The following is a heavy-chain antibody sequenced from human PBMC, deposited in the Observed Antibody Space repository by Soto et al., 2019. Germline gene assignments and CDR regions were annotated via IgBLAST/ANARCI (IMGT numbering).Heavy chain of an antibody. Sequence: GGSLRLSCAASGFTFSSYAVSWVRQAPGKKLEWVSSISGSGGHTYYADSVEGRFTISRDNFKNTLYLQMNSLEVEDTAVYYCAKDFRVLILPTNIDWYDSCGQGTFVLGSS. CDR3: AKDFRVLILPTNIDWYDS. CDR1: GFTFSSYA. CDR2: ISGSGGHT. J-gene: IGHJ5*01. V-gene: IGHV3-23*01. D-gene: IGHD2-15*01.